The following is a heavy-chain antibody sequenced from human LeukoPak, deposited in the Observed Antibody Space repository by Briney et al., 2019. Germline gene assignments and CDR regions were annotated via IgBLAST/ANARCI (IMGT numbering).Heavy chain of an antibody. CDR3: ARDKRIAAAGEYYYYGMDV. Sequence: WASVKVSCKASGGTFSSYAINWVRQAPGQGLEWMGRIIPILGIANYAQKFQGRVTITADKSTSTAYMELSSLRSEDTAVYYCARDKRIAAAGEYYYYGMDVWGQGTTVTVSS. J-gene: IGHJ6*02. CDR2: IIPILGIA. V-gene: IGHV1-69*04. D-gene: IGHD6-13*01. CDR1: GGTFSSYA.